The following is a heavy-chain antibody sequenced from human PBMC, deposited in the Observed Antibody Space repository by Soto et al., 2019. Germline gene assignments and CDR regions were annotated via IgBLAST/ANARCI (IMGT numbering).Heavy chain of an antibody. J-gene: IGHJ4*02. D-gene: IGHD1-1*01. CDR1: GYTFTTYP. Sequence: ASVKVSCKASGYTFTTYPMHWVRQAPGQSPEWMGWIKIGDGNTKYSQKFQGRATFTRDTSANTVYMELRSLRSEDSAIFFFSRGSGVGTTYFDFWCQGTRVTVSS. V-gene: IGHV1-3*04. CDR3: SRGSGVGTTYFDF. CDR2: IKIGDGNT.